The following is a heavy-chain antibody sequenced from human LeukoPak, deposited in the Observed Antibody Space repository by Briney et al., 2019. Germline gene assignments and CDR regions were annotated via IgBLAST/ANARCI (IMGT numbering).Heavy chain of an antibody. D-gene: IGHD3-10*01. CDR3: ATAPLLWFGELS. CDR1: GYTFTGYY. J-gene: IGHJ4*02. CDR2: INPNSGGT. V-gene: IGHV1-2*02. Sequence: ASVKVSCKASGYTFTGYYMHWVRQAPGQGLEWMGWINPNSGGTNYAQKFQGRVTMTRDTSISTAYMELSRLRSDDTAVYYCATAPLLWFGELSWGQGTLVTVSS.